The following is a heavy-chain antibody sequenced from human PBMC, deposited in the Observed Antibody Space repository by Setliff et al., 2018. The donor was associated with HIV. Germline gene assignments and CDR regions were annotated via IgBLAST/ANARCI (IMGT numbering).Heavy chain of an antibody. CDR2: IKQDGSEK. J-gene: IGHJ4*02. D-gene: IGHD5-12*01. CDR1: GFSLSYYR. CDR3: AFSRRGFDY. Sequence: GGSLRLSCAASGFSLSYYRMNWVRQAPGKGLEWVANIKQDGSEKYYVGSVKGRFTISRDNAKNSLYLQINSLRAEDTAVYYCAFSRRGFDYWGQGTLVTVSS. V-gene: IGHV3-7*03.